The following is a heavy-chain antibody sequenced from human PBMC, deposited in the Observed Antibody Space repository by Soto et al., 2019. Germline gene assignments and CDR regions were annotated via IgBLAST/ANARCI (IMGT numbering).Heavy chain of an antibody. CDR2: INTYNGNT. J-gene: IGHJ4*02. V-gene: IGHV1-18*01. D-gene: IGHD6-13*01. CDR1: GYTFTNYG. CDR3: ARSRPYSSRHYLLHPFDY. Sequence: QVQLVQSGAEVKKPGASVKVSCKASGYTFTNYGIIWVRQAPGQGLEWMGWINTYNGNTNYAQNLQGRVTLTTDTSQKPGLMEPRPLRTDDTAIYYCARSRPYSSRHYLLHPFDYWGQGTLVTVSS.